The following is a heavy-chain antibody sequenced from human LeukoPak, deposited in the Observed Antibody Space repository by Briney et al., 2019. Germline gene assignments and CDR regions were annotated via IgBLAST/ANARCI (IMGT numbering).Heavy chain of an antibody. Sequence: GGSLRLSCGASGFTFRNYAMSWVRQAPGQGLQWVSSISAGGESTFYADAVKGRFTIYRDNSKNTTSLQMKSLRAEDTAIYYCATNYGDYVNWFDPWGQGTLVTVSS. CDR2: ISAGGEST. V-gene: IGHV3-23*01. D-gene: IGHD4-17*01. CDR1: GFTFRNYA. J-gene: IGHJ5*02. CDR3: ATNYGDYVNWFDP.